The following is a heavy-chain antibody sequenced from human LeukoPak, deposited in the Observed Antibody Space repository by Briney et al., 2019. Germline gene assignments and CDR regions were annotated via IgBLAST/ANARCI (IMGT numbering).Heavy chain of an antibody. CDR3: ARTYSSEEDYFDY. CDR1: GGSISSYY. Sequence: SETLSLTCTVSGGSISSYYWSWIREPPGKGLEWIGYIYYSGSTNYNPSLKSRVTISVDTSKNQFSLKLSSVTAADTAVYYCARTYSSEEDYFDYWGQGTLVTVSS. D-gene: IGHD6-19*01. V-gene: IGHV4-59*08. J-gene: IGHJ4*02. CDR2: IYYSGST.